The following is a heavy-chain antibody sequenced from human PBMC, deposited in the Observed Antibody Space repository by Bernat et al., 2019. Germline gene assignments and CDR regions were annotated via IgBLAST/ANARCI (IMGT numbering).Heavy chain of an antibody. J-gene: IGHJ4*02. V-gene: IGHV3-48*03. CDR3: ARDSGGWVDFDY. CDR1: GFTFSSYE. Sequence: EVQLVESVGGLVQPGGSLRLSCAASGFTFSSYEMNWVRQAPGKGLEWVSYISSSGSTIYYADTVKGRFTISRDNAKNSLYLQMNSVRAEDTAVYYCARDSGGWVDFDYWGQGTLVTVSS. CDR2: ISSSGSTI. D-gene: IGHD6-19*01.